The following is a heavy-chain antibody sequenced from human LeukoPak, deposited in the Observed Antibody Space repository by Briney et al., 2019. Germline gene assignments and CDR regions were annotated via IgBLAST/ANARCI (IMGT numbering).Heavy chain of an antibody. Sequence: GGSLRLSCAASGFTSSSYAMHWVRQAPGKGLEWVAVISYDGSNKYYADSVKGRFTISRDNSKNTLYLQMNSLRAEDTAVYYCARGYSSGWSDHLDYWGQGTLVTVSS. CDR2: ISYDGSNK. J-gene: IGHJ4*02. V-gene: IGHV3-30*04. CDR3: ARGYSSGWSDHLDY. CDR1: GFTSSSYA. D-gene: IGHD6-19*01.